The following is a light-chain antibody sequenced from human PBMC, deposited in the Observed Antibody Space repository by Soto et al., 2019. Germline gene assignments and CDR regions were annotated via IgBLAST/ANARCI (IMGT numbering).Light chain of an antibody. V-gene: IGLV2-14*03. CDR3: SSYTTSSPYV. Sequence: QSALTQPASVSGSPGQSITISCTGTSSDVGIYNYVSWYQQHPGKAPKLMIHDVDYRPSGVSYRFSGSKSGNTASLTISGLQAEDEADYYCSSYTTSSPYVFGSGTKLTVL. CDR2: DVD. CDR1: SSDVGIYNY. J-gene: IGLJ1*01.